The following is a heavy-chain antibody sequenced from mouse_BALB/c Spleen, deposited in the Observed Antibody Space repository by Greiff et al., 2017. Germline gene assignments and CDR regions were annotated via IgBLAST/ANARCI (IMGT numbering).Heavy chain of an antibody. CDR1: GYSFTDYI. D-gene: IGHD1-1*01. Sequence: EVQLQQTGPELVKPGASVKISCKASGYSFTDYIMLWVKQSHGKSLEWIGNINPYYGSTSYNLKFKGKATLTVDKSSSTAYMQLNSLTSEDSAVYYCARGVGYYGSIHFDYWGQGTTLTVSS. V-gene: IGHV1-39*01. J-gene: IGHJ2*01. CDR2: INPYYGST. CDR3: ARGVGYYGSIHFDY.